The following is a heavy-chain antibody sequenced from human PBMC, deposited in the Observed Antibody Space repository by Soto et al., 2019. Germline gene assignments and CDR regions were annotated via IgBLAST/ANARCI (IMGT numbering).Heavy chain of an antibody. V-gene: IGHV1-3*01. CDR2: INAGNGNT. CDR3: ARGLWFGELAPLAPFDY. Sequence: GASVKVSCKASGYTFTSYAMHWVRQAPGQRLEWMGWINAGNGNTKYSQKFQGRVTITRDTSASTAYMELSSLRSEDTAVYYCARGLWFGELAPLAPFDYWGQGTLVTVS. CDR1: GYTFTSYA. J-gene: IGHJ4*02. D-gene: IGHD3-10*01.